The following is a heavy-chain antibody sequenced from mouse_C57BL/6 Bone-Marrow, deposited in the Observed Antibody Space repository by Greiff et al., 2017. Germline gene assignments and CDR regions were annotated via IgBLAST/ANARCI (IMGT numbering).Heavy chain of an antibody. CDR2: IFPGSGST. CDR3: AREGAYYYGKRVNWYFDV. V-gene: IGHV1-75*01. Sequence: QVQLQQSGPELVKPGASVKISCKASGYTFTDYYINWVKQRPGQGLEWIGWIFPGSGSTYYNEKFKGKATLTVDKSSSTAYMLLSSLTSEDSAVYFCAREGAYYYGKRVNWYFDVWGTGTTVTVSS. CDR1: GYTFTDYY. D-gene: IGHD1-1*01. J-gene: IGHJ1*03.